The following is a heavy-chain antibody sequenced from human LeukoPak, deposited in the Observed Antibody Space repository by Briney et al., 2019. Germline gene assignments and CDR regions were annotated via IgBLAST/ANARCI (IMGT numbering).Heavy chain of an antibody. CDR3: ARDSSPTDSGSYDDTDY. J-gene: IGHJ4*02. CDR1: GGTFSSYA. Sequence: EASVKVSCKASGGTFSSYAISWVRQAPGQGLEWMGGIIPIFGTANYAQKFQGRVTITADKSTSTAYMELSSLRSEDTAVYYCARDSSPTDSGSYDDTDYWGQGTLVTVSS. D-gene: IGHD1-26*01. V-gene: IGHV1-69*06. CDR2: IIPIFGTA.